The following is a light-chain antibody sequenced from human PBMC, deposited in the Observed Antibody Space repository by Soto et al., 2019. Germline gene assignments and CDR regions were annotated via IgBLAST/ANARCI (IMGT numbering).Light chain of an antibody. CDR2: GAS. Sequence: EIVLTQSIGTLSLSPGERATLSCRASQCVSSNYLAWYQQKPGQAPRLLIYGASSRATGIPDRFSGSGSGTDVTLTISRLEPEDFALYYCQQYGSSPFTFGGGTKVEIK. V-gene: IGKV3-20*01. CDR3: QQYGSSPFT. J-gene: IGKJ4*01. CDR1: QCVSSNY.